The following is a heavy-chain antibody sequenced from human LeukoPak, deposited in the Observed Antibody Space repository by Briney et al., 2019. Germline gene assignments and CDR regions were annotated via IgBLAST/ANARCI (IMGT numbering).Heavy chain of an antibody. J-gene: IGHJ4*02. CDR1: GYTFTTYY. V-gene: IGHV1-46*01. Sequence: ASVKVSCKASGYTFTTYYMHWVRQAPGQGLEWMGIINPSGSKTYYAQKFQGRVTMTRDMSTSTVYMELSSLRSEDTAVYYCARGGAARPDYWGQGTLVIVFS. D-gene: IGHD6-6*01. CDR2: INPSGSKT. CDR3: ARGGAARPDY.